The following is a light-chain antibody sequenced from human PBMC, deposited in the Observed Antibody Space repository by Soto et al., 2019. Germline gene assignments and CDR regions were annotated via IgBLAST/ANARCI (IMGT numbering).Light chain of an antibody. V-gene: IGLV3-21*02. CDR1: KIGSKI. CDR3: QVWDSSSDPLYV. J-gene: IGLJ1*01. CDR2: DDS. Sequence: SYELTQPPSVSVAPGQTAKITCGGDKIGSKIVHWYKQKPGQAPVLVVYDDSDRPSGIPERFSGSNSGNTATLTISRVEAGDEADYYCQVWDSSSDPLYVFGTGTKVTVL.